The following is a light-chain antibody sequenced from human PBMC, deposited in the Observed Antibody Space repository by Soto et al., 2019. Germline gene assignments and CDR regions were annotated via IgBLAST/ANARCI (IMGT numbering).Light chain of an antibody. CDR1: QSVSSY. Sequence: EIVMTQSPATLSVSPGERATLSCRASQSVSSYLAWYQQKPGQAPRPLIYDAANRATGIPARFSGSGSGTDFTLTISSLEPEDFAVYYCQQRSNWPPLVTFGPGTKVDIK. CDR3: QQRSNWPPLVT. V-gene: IGKV3-11*01. J-gene: IGKJ3*01. CDR2: DAA.